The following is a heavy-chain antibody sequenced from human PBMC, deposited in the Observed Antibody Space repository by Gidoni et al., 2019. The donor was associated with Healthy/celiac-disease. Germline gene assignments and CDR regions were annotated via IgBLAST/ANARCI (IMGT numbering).Heavy chain of an antibody. Sequence: QVQLVQSGAEVKKPGAAVKVACKAAGYTFTSYGISWVRQAPGQGLEWVRWISAYHGNTNYAQKLQGRVTMTTDTSTSTAYMELRSLRSDDTAVYYCAGTSIAARALPDYWGQGTLVTVSS. V-gene: IGHV1-18*01. CDR1: GYTFTSYG. J-gene: IGHJ4*02. D-gene: IGHD6-6*01. CDR3: AGTSIAARALPDY. CDR2: ISAYHGNT.